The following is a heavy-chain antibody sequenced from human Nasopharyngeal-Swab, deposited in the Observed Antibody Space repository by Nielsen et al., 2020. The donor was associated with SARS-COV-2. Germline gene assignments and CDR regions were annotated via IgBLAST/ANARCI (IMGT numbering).Heavy chain of an antibody. CDR3: AREYCSGGSCYGNYGMDV. D-gene: IGHD2-15*01. Sequence: SVKVSCKASGGTFSSYAISWVRQAPGQGLEWMGRIIPILGVANYAQKFQGRVTITADKSTSTAYMELSSLRSEDTAVYYCAREYCSGGSCYGNYGMDVWGQGTMVTVSS. V-gene: IGHV1-69*04. CDR1: GGTFSSYA. CDR2: IIPILGVA. J-gene: IGHJ6*02.